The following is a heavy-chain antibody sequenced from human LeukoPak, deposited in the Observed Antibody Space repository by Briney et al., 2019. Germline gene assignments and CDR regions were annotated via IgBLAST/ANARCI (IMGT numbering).Heavy chain of an antibody. J-gene: IGHJ4*02. Sequence: GESLRLSCAASGFIFKKYWMNWVRQVPGKGLECLANIKEDGSETYYADSVKGRFTISRDNPKNLLFLQINSLRVEDTAVYYCARLDPLFYGSGIDYWGQGTLVTVSS. V-gene: IGHV3-7*01. CDR1: GFIFKKYW. CDR2: IKEDGSET. D-gene: IGHD3-10*01. CDR3: ARLDPLFYGSGIDY.